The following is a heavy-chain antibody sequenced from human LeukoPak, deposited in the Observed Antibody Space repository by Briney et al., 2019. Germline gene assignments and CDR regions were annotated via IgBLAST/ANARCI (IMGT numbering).Heavy chain of an antibody. V-gene: IGHV3-30*18. CDR1: GFTFSSCG. CDR2: ISYDGSNK. Sequence: GGSLRLSCAASGFTFSSCGMHWVRQAPGKGLEWVAVISYDGSNKYYADSVKGRFTISRDNSKNTLYLQMNSLRAEDTAVYYCAKGPPGFDYWGQGTLVTVSS. J-gene: IGHJ4*02. D-gene: IGHD1-14*01. CDR3: AKGPPGFDY.